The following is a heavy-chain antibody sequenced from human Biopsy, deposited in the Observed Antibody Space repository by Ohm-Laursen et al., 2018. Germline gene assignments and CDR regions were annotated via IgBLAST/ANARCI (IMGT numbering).Heavy chain of an antibody. D-gene: IGHD1-1*01. CDR2: ARNKANSYII. CDR1: GFPFTGFS. Sequence: GSLRLSCAASGFPFTGFSMDWVRQAPGEGLEWVGRARNKANSYIIEYAASLRGRFTISRDDSKSSLYLQMNSLRTEDTAVYYCVRGANGFDYWGQGTLVTVSS. J-gene: IGHJ4*02. V-gene: IGHV3-72*01. CDR3: VRGANGFDY.